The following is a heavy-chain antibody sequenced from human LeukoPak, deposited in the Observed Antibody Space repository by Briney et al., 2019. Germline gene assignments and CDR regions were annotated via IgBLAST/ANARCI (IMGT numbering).Heavy chain of an antibody. Sequence: PGGSLRLSCAASGFTFSSYEMNWVRQAPGKGLEGVSYISSSGSTIDYAVSVKGRFTISRDNSKNTPYLQMNSLRAEDTAVYYCAKVVGYSSGWYGGVGYFDYWGQGTLVTVSS. CDR1: GFTFSSYE. D-gene: IGHD6-19*01. V-gene: IGHV3-48*03. J-gene: IGHJ4*02. CDR2: ISSSGSTI. CDR3: AKVVGYSSGWYGGVGYFDY.